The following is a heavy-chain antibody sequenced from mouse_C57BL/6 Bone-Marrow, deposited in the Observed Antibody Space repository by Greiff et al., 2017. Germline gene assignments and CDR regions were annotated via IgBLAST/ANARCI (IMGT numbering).Heavy chain of an antibody. J-gene: IGHJ4*01. CDR3: ARDGYYYAMDY. CDR2: IDPSDSYT. CDR1: GYTFTSYW. Sequence: VQLQQPGAELVKPGASVKLSCKASGYTFTSYWMQWVKQRPGQGLEWIGEIDPSDSYTNYNQKFKGKATLTVDTSSSTAYMQLSSLTSEDSAVYYCARDGYYYAMDYWGKGTSVTVSS. V-gene: IGHV1-50*01. D-gene: IGHD2-3*01.